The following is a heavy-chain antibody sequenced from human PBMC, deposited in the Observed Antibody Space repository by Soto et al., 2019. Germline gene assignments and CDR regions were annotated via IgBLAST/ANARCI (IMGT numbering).Heavy chain of an antibody. CDR3: ARSGDGNWFES. J-gene: IGHJ5*01. V-gene: IGHV1-18*04. D-gene: IGHD6-25*01. CDR2: ISGYGHT. Sequence: QVPLVQSGDEVKKPGASVKVSCKASGYTFTSYGIGWVRQAPGQGLEWMGWISGYGHTNYAQKLQGRVTMTTDTSTSTAYMELRSLRSDDTAVYYCARSGDGNWFESWGQGTLVTVSS. CDR1: GYTFTSYG.